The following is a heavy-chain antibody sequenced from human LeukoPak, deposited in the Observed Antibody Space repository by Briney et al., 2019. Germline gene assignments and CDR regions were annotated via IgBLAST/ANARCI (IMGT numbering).Heavy chain of an antibody. CDR2: ISAYNGNT. CDR3: ARDVHCSGGSCYWLGYYYYYGMDV. J-gene: IGHJ6*02. D-gene: IGHD2-15*01. CDR1: GYSFTSNY. V-gene: IGHV1-18*04. Sequence: ASVKVSCKASGYSFTSNYIHWVRQAPGQGLEWMGWISAYNGNTNYAQKLQGRVTMTTDTSTSTAYMELRSLRSDDTAVYYCARDVHCSGGSCYWLGYYYYYGMDVWGQGTTVTVSS.